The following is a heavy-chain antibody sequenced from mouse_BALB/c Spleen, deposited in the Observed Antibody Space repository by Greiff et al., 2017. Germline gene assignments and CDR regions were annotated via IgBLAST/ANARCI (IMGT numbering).Heavy chain of an antibody. V-gene: IGHV6-6*02. CDR3: TPHYYGSSFDY. D-gene: IGHD1-1*01. CDR1: GFTFSNYW. Sequence: EVKVEESGGGLVQPGGSMKLSCVASGFTFSNYWMNWVRQSPEKGLEWVAEIRLKSNNYATHYAESVKGRFTISRDDSKSSVYLQMNNLRAEDTGIYYCTPHYYGSSFDYWGQGTTLTVSS. J-gene: IGHJ2*01. CDR2: IRLKSNNYAT.